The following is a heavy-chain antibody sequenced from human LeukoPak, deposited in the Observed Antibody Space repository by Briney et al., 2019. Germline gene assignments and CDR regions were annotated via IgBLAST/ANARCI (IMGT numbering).Heavy chain of an antibody. D-gene: IGHD2-2*01. Sequence: ASVKVSCKASGYTFTSYDINWVRQATGQGLEWMGWMNPNSGNTGYAQKFQGRVTMTRNTSISTAYMELSSLRSEDTAVYYCARTGRCSSTSCYFYYYYYMDVWGKGTTVTI. CDR1: GYTFTSYD. V-gene: IGHV1-8*01. CDR3: ARTGRCSSTSCYFYYYYYMDV. CDR2: MNPNSGNT. J-gene: IGHJ6*03.